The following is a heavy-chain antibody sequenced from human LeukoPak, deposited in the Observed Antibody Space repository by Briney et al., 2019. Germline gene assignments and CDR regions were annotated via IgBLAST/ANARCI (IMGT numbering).Heavy chain of an antibody. D-gene: IGHD3-22*01. Sequence: ASVKVSCKASGGTFISYAISWVRQAPGQGLEWMGGIIPIFGTANYAQKFQGRVTITADESTSTAYMELSSLRSEDTAVYYCASCPRAPAVTMMGGNAFDIWGQGTMVTVSS. CDR2: IIPIFGTA. J-gene: IGHJ3*02. CDR1: GGTFISYA. CDR3: ASCPRAPAVTMMGGNAFDI. V-gene: IGHV1-69*13.